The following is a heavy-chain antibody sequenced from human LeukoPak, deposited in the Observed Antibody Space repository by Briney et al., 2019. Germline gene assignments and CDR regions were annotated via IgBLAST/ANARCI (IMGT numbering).Heavy chain of an antibody. CDR1: GGTFSSYA. V-gene: IGHV1-69*04. CDR2: IIPILGIA. D-gene: IGHD6-13*01. Sequence: SVKVSCKASGGTFSSYAISWVRQAPGQGLEWMGRIIPILGIANYAQKFQGRVTITADKSTSTAYMELSSLRSEDTAVYYCARGVYSSSWYEFYYYYHGMDVWGQGTTVTVSS. CDR3: ARGVYSSSWYEFYYYYHGMDV. J-gene: IGHJ6*02.